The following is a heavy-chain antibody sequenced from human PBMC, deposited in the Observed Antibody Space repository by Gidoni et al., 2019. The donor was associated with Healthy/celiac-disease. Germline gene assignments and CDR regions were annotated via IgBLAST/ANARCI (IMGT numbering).Heavy chain of an antibody. CDR3: ARDYYCSSTSCYRIDYYYYYMDV. D-gene: IGHD2-2*01. Sequence: EVQLVESGGGLVQPGGSLRLSWAASGFPFGSYGLAWARQAPVKGREWVANIKQDGSEKYYVDSVKGRFTISRDNAKNSLYLQMNSLRAEDTAVYYCARDYYCSSTSCYRIDYYYYYMDVWGKGTTVTVSS. CDR1: GFPFGSYG. J-gene: IGHJ6*03. V-gene: IGHV3-7*01. CDR2: IKQDGSEK.